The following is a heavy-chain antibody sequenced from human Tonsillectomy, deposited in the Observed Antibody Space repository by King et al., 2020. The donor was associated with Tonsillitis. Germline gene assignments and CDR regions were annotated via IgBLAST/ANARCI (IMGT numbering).Heavy chain of an antibody. D-gene: IGHD1-26*01. Sequence: GQLVQSGAEVKKPGASVKVSCKASRYTFTSYYMHWVRQAPGQGLEWMGIINPSGGSTSYAQKFQGRVTMTRDTSTSTVYMELSSLRSEDTAVYYCARAVGATTMVQSGNDASDIWGQGTMVTVSS. J-gene: IGHJ3*02. CDR2: INPSGGST. V-gene: IGHV1-46*01. CDR1: RYTFTSYY. CDR3: ARAVGATTMVQSGNDASDI.